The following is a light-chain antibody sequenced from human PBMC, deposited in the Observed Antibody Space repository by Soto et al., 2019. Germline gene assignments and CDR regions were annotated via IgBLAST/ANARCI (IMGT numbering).Light chain of an antibody. J-gene: IGKJ2*01. Sequence: EIVMTQSPAILSVSPGERATLSCRASQRVSSNLAWYQQKPGQAPRLLIYGASTRATGIPARFSGSGSGTEFTLTISSLQSEDFAVYYCQQYNNWPYTFGQGTKLEIK. V-gene: IGKV3-15*01. CDR1: QRVSSN. CDR3: QQYNNWPYT. CDR2: GAS.